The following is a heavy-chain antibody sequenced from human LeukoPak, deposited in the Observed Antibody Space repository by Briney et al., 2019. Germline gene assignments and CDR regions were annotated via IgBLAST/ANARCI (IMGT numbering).Heavy chain of an antibody. D-gene: IGHD3-10*01. J-gene: IGHJ4*02. CDR1: GFTFSSYA. CDR3: AKNPGSGSTHKDY. V-gene: IGHV3-23*01. CDR2: ISGSGGST. Sequence: GGSLRLSCAASGFTFSSYAMIWVRQAPGKGLEWVSAISGSGGSTYYADSVKGRFTISRDNSKNTLYLQMNSLRAEDTAVYYCAKNPGSGSTHKDYWGQGTLVTVSS.